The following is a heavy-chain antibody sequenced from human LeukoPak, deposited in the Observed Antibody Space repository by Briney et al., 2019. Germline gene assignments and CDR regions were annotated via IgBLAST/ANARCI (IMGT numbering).Heavy chain of an antibody. CDR2: IWYDGSNK. D-gene: IGHD6-13*01. V-gene: IGHV3-33*01. J-gene: IGHJ5*02. CDR3: AREYSAGWFDP. Sequence: PGGSLRLSCAASGFTFSSYGMHRVRQAPREGLEWGAVIWYDGSNKFYADSVKGRFTISRDNSKTTLYLQMNSLRAEDTAVYYCAREYSAGWFDPWGQGTLVTVSS. CDR1: GFTFSSYG.